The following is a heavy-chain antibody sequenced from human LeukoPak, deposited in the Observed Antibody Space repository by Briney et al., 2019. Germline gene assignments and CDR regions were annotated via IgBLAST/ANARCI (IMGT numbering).Heavy chain of an antibody. CDR3: ARDYCSGHSCYPDY. Sequence: AGGSLRLSCAASGFTFSSYWMHWVRQAPGKGLVWVSRIHSDGSSTSYADSVKGRFTISRDNAKNTLYLQMISLRAEDTAVYYCARDYCSGHSCYPDYWGQGTLVTVSS. CDR1: GFTFSSYW. CDR2: IHSDGSST. J-gene: IGHJ4*02. D-gene: IGHD2-15*01. V-gene: IGHV3-74*01.